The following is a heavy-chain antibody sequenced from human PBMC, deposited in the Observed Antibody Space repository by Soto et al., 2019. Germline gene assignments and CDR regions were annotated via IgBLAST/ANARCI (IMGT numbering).Heavy chain of an antibody. V-gene: IGHV3-48*02. CDR3: ARVRGYYDFWSAYY. CDR1: GFTFSSYS. D-gene: IGHD3-3*01. J-gene: IGHJ4*02. CDR2: ISSSSSTI. Sequence: GGSLRLSCAASGFTFSSYSMNWVRQAPGKGLEWISYISSSSSTIYYADSVKGRFTISRDNAKNSLYLQMNSLRDEDTAVYYCARVRGYYDFWSAYYWGQGTLVTVSS.